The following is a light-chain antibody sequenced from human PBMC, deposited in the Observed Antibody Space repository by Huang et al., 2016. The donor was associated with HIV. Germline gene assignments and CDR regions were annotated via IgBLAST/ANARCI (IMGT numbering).Light chain of an antibody. CDR2: GAS. Sequence: EIVLTQSPGTLSLSPGERATLSCRASQSVSSSYLAWYQQKPGQAPTLLIYGASSRATGSPDRFSGSGSGTDFTLTISRLEPEDFAVYYCQQYGSSPGTFGQGTKVEIK. CDR3: QQYGSSPGT. CDR1: QSVSSSY. J-gene: IGKJ1*01. V-gene: IGKV3-20*01.